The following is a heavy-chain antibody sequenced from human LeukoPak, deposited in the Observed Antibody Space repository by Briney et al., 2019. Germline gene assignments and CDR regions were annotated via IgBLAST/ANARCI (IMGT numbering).Heavy chain of an antibody. D-gene: IGHD6-6*01. Sequence: GGSLRLSCAASGFTFDDYAMHWVRQAPGKGLEWVSLISWDGGSTYYADSVKGRFIISRDNSKNSLYLQMNSLRAEDTALYYCAKGREAYSSSGMDVWGKGTTVTVSS. CDR2: ISWDGGST. J-gene: IGHJ6*03. CDR3: AKGREAYSSSGMDV. V-gene: IGHV3-43D*04. CDR1: GFTFDDYA.